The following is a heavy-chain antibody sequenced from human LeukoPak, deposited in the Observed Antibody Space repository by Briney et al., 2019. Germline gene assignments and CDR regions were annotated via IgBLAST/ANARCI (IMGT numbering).Heavy chain of an antibody. Sequence: SVTVSCKASGGTFSSYAISWVRQAPGQGLEWMGRIIPILGIANYAQKFQGRVTITADKSTSTAYMELSSLRSEDTAVYYCARDMEVRGEKGMDVWGQGTTVTVSS. CDR2: IIPILGIA. V-gene: IGHV1-69*04. D-gene: IGHD3-10*01. CDR3: ARDMEVRGEKGMDV. J-gene: IGHJ6*02. CDR1: GGTFSSYA.